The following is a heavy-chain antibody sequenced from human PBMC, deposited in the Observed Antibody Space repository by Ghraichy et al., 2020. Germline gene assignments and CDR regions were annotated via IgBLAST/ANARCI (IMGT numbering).Heavy chain of an antibody. Sequence: GGSLRLSCAASGFAFSGYNMNWVRQAPGKGLEWVASITSSSAYIYYADSVKGRFTISRDDAKKSLYLQMDSLTAEDTAVYYCAADWGSVGMDVWGQGTTVTVSS. CDR2: ITSSSAYI. CDR3: AADWGSVGMDV. V-gene: IGHV3-21*01. D-gene: IGHD7-27*01. J-gene: IGHJ6*02. CDR1: GFAFSGYN.